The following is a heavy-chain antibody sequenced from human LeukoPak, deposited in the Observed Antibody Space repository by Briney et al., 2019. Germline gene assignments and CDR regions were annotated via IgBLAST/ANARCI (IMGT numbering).Heavy chain of an antibody. D-gene: IGHD5-12*01. CDR3: ARGGGYDSLNFDY. V-gene: IGHV4-59*01. Sequence: SETLSLTCTVSGGSISSYYWSWIRQPPGKGLEWIGYIYYSGSTNYNPFLKSRVTISVDTSKNQFSLKLSSVTAADTAVYYCARGGGYDSLNFDYWGQGTLVTVSS. CDR2: IYYSGST. J-gene: IGHJ4*02. CDR1: GGSISSYY.